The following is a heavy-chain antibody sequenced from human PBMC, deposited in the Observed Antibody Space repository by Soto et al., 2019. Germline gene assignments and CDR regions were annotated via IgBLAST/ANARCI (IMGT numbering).Heavy chain of an antibody. Sequence: VESLKISCKGSGYIFTSYWICCLRQMPGKVLEWMGIIYPGDSDTRYSPSFQGQVTISADKSISTAYLQWSSLKASDTAMYYCARQAMAAAGAFDPWGKGTLVTVSS. D-gene: IGHD6-13*01. CDR1: GYIFTSYW. CDR2: IYPGDSDT. V-gene: IGHV5-51*01. CDR3: ARQAMAAAGAFDP. J-gene: IGHJ5*02.